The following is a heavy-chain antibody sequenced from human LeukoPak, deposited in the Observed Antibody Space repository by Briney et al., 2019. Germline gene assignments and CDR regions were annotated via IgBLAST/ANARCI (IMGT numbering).Heavy chain of an antibody. CDR2: INWNGGST. J-gene: IGHJ6*03. CDR3: ARGTHDYGDYSANYYYMDV. CDR1: GFTFSSYW. Sequence: GGSLRLSCAASGFTFSSYWMSWVRQAPGKGLEWVSGINWNGGSTGYADSVKGRFTISRDNAKNSLYLQMNSLRAEDTALYYCARGTHDYGDYSANYYYMDVWGKGTTVTVSS. V-gene: IGHV3-20*04. D-gene: IGHD4-17*01.